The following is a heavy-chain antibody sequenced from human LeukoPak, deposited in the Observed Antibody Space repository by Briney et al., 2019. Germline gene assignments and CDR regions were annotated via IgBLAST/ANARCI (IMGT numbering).Heavy chain of an antibody. V-gene: IGHV1-18*01. J-gene: IGHJ6*02. CDR2: ISAYNGNT. CDR1: GYTFTSYG. CDR3: ASGTWAWDYYGMDV. D-gene: IGHD2-15*01. Sequence: ASVKVSCKASGYTFTSYGISWVRQAPGQGLEWMGWISAYNGNTNYAQKLQGRVTMTTDTSTSTAYMELRSLRSDDTAVYYCASGTWAWDYYGMDVWGQGTLVTVSS.